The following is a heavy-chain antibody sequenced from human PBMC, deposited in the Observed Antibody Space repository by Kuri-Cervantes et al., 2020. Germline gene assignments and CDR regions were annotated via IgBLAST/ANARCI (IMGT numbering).Heavy chain of an antibody. CDR2: ISYDGSNK. D-gene: IGHD3-22*01. Sequence: GGSLRLSCAASGFTFSSYGMHWVRQAPGKGLEWVAVISYDGSNKYYADSMKGRFTISRDNSKNTLYLQMNSLRAEDTAVYYCAKDPSYYYDSSGYYDYFDYWGQGTLVTVSS. V-gene: IGHV3-30*18. CDR3: AKDPSYYYDSSGYYDYFDY. CDR1: GFTFSSYG. J-gene: IGHJ4*02.